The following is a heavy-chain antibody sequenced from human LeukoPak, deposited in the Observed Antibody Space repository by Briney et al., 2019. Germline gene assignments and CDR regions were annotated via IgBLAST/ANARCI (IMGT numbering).Heavy chain of an antibody. CDR3: ARDQDGPGATVDH. D-gene: IGHD1-26*01. Sequence: GGSLRLSCAASGFTFSSYWMQWVPQAPGKGLVWVAHINNDGSGTTYADSVKGRFTISRDNAKNTLYLQMNSLRAEDTAVYYCARDQDGPGATVDHWGQGTLVTVSS. CDR1: GFTFSSYW. CDR2: INNDGSGT. V-gene: IGHV3-74*01. J-gene: IGHJ5*02.